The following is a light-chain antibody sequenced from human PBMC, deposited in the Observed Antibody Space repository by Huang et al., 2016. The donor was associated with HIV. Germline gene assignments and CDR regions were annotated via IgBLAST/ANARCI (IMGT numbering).Light chain of an antibody. J-gene: IGKJ3*01. Sequence: EVLLTQSPATLSVSPGERATLSCRASQSVSTNLDWYQQKPGQAPRPLIYGASTRATCVPARFSGSGSGTEFTLTISSLQSEDSAVYYCQQYNSWPPLFTFGPGTKVDIK. V-gene: IGKV3-15*01. CDR3: QQYNSWPPLFT. CDR2: GAS. CDR1: QSVSTN.